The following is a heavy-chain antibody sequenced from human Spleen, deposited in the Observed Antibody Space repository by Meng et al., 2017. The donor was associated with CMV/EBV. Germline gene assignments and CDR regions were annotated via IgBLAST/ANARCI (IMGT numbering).Heavy chain of an antibody. CDR1: GFTVSSNY. CDR2: ISYDGSYK. J-gene: IGHJ4*02. CDR3: ARGYTGPRDH. D-gene: IGHD5-12*01. Sequence: GESLKISCAASGFTVSSNYMSWVRQAPGKGLEWVTFISYDGSYKYYADSVKGRFTISRDNSKNTVYLQMRSLKAEDTALYYCARGYTGPRDHWGQGTLVTVSS. V-gene: IGHV3-30*03.